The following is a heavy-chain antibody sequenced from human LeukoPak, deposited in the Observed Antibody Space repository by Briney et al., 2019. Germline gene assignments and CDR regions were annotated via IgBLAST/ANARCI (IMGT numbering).Heavy chain of an antibody. Sequence: SETLSLTCTVSGGSISSYYWSWIRQPAVKELEWIGRIYTSGSTNYNPSLKSRVTMSVDTSKNQFSLKLSSVTAADTAVYYCARDMWELLSPGAFDIWGQGTMVTVSS. CDR3: ARDMWELLSPGAFDI. CDR1: GGSISSYY. J-gene: IGHJ3*02. V-gene: IGHV4-4*07. D-gene: IGHD1-26*01. CDR2: IYTSGST.